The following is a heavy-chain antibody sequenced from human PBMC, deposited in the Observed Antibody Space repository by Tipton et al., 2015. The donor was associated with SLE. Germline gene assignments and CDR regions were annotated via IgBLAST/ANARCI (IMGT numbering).Heavy chain of an antibody. CDR3: AKDQELPGAFDI. Sequence: SLRLSCAASGFTFSSYGMHWVRQAPGKGLEWVSAISGSGGSTYYADSVKGRFTISRDNSKNTLYLQMNSLRAEDTAVYYCAKDQELPGAFDIWGQGTMVTVSS. CDR2: ISGSGGST. D-gene: IGHD1-7*01. V-gene: IGHV3-23*01. J-gene: IGHJ3*02. CDR1: GFTFSSYG.